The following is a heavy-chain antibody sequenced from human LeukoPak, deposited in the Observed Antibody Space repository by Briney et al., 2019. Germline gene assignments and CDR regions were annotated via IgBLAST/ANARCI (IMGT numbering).Heavy chain of an antibody. CDR3: ARVTPPHYYDSSGGAFDI. D-gene: IGHD3-22*01. CDR2: IIPIFGTA. CDR1: GGTFSNYA. J-gene: IGHJ3*02. Sequence: SVKVSCKASGGTFSNYAISWVRQAPGQGLEWMGGIIPIFGTAIYAQNFQDRVTITADESPSTAYMELSGLRSEDTAVYYCARVTPPHYYDSSGGAFDIWGQGTMVTVSS. V-gene: IGHV1-69*13.